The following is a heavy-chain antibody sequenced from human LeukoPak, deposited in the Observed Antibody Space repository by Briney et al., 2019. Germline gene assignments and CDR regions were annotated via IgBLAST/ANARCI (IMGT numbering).Heavy chain of an antibody. Sequence: GASVEVSCKASGYTFTSYYMHWVRQAPGQGLEWMGIINPSGGSTSYAQKFQGRVTMTRNTSISTAYMELSSLRSEDTAVYYCARAGGYCGRISCPYYFDYWGQGSLVAVSS. CDR1: GYTFTSYY. J-gene: IGHJ4*02. CDR2: INPSGGST. CDR3: ARAGGYCGRISCPYYFDY. V-gene: IGHV1-46*01. D-gene: IGHD2-15*01.